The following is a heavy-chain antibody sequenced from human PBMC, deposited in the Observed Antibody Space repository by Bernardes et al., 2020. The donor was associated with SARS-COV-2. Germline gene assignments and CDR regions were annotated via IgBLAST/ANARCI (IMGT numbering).Heavy chain of an antibody. J-gene: IGHJ4*02. Sequence: GGSLRLSCSATGFTFSNYAMHWVRQAPGKGLEYVSAISSNGGTTYYADSVKGRFTISRDNSKNTLYLQMSSLRLEDTALYYCVRDWGDGVYWGQGTLVTVSS. CDR3: VRDWGDGVY. CDR2: ISSNGGTT. D-gene: IGHD3-16*01. V-gene: IGHV3-64D*06. CDR1: GFTFSNYA.